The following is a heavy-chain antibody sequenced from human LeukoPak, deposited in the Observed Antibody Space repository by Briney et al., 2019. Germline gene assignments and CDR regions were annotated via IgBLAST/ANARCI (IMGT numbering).Heavy chain of an antibody. J-gene: IGHJ2*01. CDR3: ARAPGVAKVGRLDL. CDR1: GGSISSGDSS. D-gene: IGHD7-27*01. CDR2: IFYSGNI. Sequence: SETLSLTCTVSGGSISSGDSSWSWIRQPPGKGLEWIGYIFYSGNIYYNPSLRSRVTISVDTSKNQVSLKLSSVTVADTAVYYCARAPGVAKVGRLDLWGRGTLVTVSS. V-gene: IGHV4-30-4*08.